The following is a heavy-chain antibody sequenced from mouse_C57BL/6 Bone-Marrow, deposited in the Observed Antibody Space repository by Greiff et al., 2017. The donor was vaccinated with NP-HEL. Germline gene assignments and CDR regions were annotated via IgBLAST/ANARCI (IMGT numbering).Heavy chain of an antibody. CDR3: ARHEERDWDYYGNSYFDV. Sequence: VQLQQSGAELVKPGASVKLSCKASGYTFTEYTIHWVKQRSGQGLEWIGWFYPGSGSIKYNEKFKDKATLTADKSSSTVYMELSRLTSEDSAVYFCARHEERDWDYYGNSYFDVWGTGTTVTVSS. CDR2: FYPGSGSI. J-gene: IGHJ1*03. V-gene: IGHV1-62-2*01. D-gene: IGHD2-1*01. CDR1: GYTFTEYT.